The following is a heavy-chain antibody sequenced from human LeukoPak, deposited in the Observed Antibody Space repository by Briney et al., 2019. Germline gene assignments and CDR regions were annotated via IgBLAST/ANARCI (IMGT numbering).Heavy chain of an antibody. V-gene: IGHV1-69*04. CDR1: GGTFSSYA. J-gene: IGHJ4*02. Sequence: GASVKVSYKASGGTFSSYAISWVRQAPGQGLEWMGRIIPILGIANYAQKFQGRVTITADKSTSTAYMELSSLRSEDTAVYYCARQDGDYVVDYWGQGTLVTVSS. CDR3: ARQDGDYVVDY. D-gene: IGHD4-17*01. CDR2: IIPILGIA.